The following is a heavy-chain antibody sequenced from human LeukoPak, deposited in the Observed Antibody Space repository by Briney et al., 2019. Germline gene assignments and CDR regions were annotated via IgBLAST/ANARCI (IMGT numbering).Heavy chain of an antibody. J-gene: IGHJ4*02. CDR3: ATKVLRSGYTYGFGNY. Sequence: ASVKVSCKVSGYTLTELSMHWVRQAPGKGLEWMGGFDPEDGETICAQKFQGRVTMTEDTSTDTAYMELSSLRSEDTAVYYCATKVLRSGYTYGFGNYWGQGTLVTVSS. CDR2: FDPEDGET. D-gene: IGHD5-18*01. V-gene: IGHV1-24*01. CDR1: GYTLTELS.